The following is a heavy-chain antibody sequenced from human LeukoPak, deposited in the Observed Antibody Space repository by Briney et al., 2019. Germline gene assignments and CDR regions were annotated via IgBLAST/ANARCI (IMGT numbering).Heavy chain of an antibody. CDR3: ASTYYDFWSGYYPFDY. CDR2: ISGSGGST. V-gene: IGHV3-23*01. Sequence: GGSLRLSCAASGFTFSSYAMSWVRQAPGKGLEWVSAISGSGGSTYYADSVKGRFTISRDNSKNTLYLQMNSLRAEDTAVYYCASTYYDFWSGYYPFDYWGQGTLVTVSS. J-gene: IGHJ4*02. D-gene: IGHD3-3*01. CDR1: GFTFSSYA.